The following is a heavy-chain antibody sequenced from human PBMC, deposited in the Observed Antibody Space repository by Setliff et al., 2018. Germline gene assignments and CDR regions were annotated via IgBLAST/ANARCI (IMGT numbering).Heavy chain of an antibody. Sequence: GGSLRLSCVASGFTLSTYAMSWVRQAPGKGLEWVSVISDSGGSTYYADSVKGRFTISRDNSKNTLYLQMLSLRAEDTAVYYCAKGGSTSCYTEAGYWGQGTLVTVSS. CDR1: GFTLSTYA. CDR3: AKGGSTSCYTEAGY. D-gene: IGHD2-2*02. V-gene: IGHV3-23*01. J-gene: IGHJ4*02. CDR2: ISDSGGST.